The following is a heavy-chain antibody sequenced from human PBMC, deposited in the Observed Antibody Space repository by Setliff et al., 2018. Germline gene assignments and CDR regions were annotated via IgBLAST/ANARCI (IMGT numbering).Heavy chain of an antibody. CDR2: IITNTGET. CDR1: GYTFTNYG. CDR3: ARFGGSCSSSSCYASDL. J-gene: IGHJ3*01. Sequence: ASVKVSCKASGYTFTNYGFTWVRQAPGQGLEWMGMIITNTGETSYPKKFQGRVTMTTDTYTGTGYMELRSLTSDDTAVYFCARFGGSCSSSSCYASDLWGQGTMVTVSS. D-gene: IGHD2-2*01. V-gene: IGHV1-18*01.